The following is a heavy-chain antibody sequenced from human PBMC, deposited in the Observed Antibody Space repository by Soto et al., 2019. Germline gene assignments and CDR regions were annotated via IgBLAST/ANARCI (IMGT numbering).Heavy chain of an antibody. CDR2: IYTSGST. Sequence: TETLSRTWTFSGGSISSYYWSWIRQPAGKGLEWIGRIYTSGSTNYNPSLKSRVTMSVDTSKNQFSLKLSSVTAADTAVYYCERGSYSSGWYFDYWGQGTLVTFSS. V-gene: IGHV4-4*07. J-gene: IGHJ4*02. D-gene: IGHD6-19*01. CDR1: GGSISSYY. CDR3: ERGSYSSGWYFDY.